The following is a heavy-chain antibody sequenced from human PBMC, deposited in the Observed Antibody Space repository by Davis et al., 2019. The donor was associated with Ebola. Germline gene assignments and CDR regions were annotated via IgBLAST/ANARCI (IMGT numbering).Heavy chain of an antibody. CDR3: ARPGALGTIYYHFDY. CDR2: INHSGST. CDR1: GWSFSGYY. J-gene: IGHJ4*02. V-gene: IGHV4-34*01. Sequence: AGSLTLSCAVYGWSFSGYYCSWIRQLPGKGLEWVGEINHSGSTNYNSSLKSRVTISVDTSKNQFTLKLSSVTAADTAVYYCARPGALGTIYYHFDYWGQGTLVTVSP. D-gene: IGHD5-12*01.